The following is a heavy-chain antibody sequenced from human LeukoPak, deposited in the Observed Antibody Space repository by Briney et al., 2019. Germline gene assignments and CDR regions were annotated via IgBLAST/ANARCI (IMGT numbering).Heavy chain of an antibody. CDR2: IHYSGST. CDR3: ARRAINSVMFDY. CDR1: GDSISTYY. J-gene: IGHJ4*02. D-gene: IGHD3-16*01. V-gene: IGHV4-59*08. Sequence: SETLSLTCTVSGDSISTYYWSWIRQPPGKGLEWIGYIHYSGSTNYNPSLRSRVTISVDTSKNQFSLKLSSATAADTAVYFCARRAINSVMFDYWGQGRLVTVSS.